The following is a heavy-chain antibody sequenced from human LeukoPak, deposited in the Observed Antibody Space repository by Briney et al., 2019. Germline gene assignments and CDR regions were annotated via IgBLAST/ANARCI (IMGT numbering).Heavy chain of an antibody. D-gene: IGHD2-15*01. CDR3: AKRYWSGGSCYMGFDY. Sequence: GGSLGLSCAASGFTFSSYAMSWVRRAPGKGLEWVSAISGSGGSTYYADSVKGRFTISRDNSKNTLYLQMNSLRAEGTAVYYCAKRYWSGGSCYMGFDYWGQGTLVTVSS. CDR1: GFTFSSYA. CDR2: ISGSGGST. V-gene: IGHV3-23*01. J-gene: IGHJ4*02.